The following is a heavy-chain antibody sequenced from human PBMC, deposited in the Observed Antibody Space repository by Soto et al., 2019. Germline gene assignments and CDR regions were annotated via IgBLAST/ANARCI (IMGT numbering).Heavy chain of an antibody. CDR2: IYYSGST. V-gene: IGHV4-59*08. J-gene: IGHJ4*02. D-gene: IGHD1-26*01. Sequence: PSETLSLTCTVSGGSISSYYWSWIRQPPGKGLEWIGYIYYSGSTNYNPSLKSRVTISLDTSKNQFSLKLSSVTAADTAVYYCARHLPMWELLRSDRDQAFDYWGQGTLVTSPQ. CDR1: GGSISSYY. CDR3: ARHLPMWELLRSDRDQAFDY.